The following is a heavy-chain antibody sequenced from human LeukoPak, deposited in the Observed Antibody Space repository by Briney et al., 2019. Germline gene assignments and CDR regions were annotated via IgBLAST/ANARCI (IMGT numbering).Heavy chain of an antibody. V-gene: IGHV3-23*01. CDR3: AKDSWSMNGIYGPFDI. CDR1: GFTFSSYA. D-gene: IGHD2-8*01. J-gene: IGHJ3*02. Sequence: GGSLRLSCAASGFTFSSYAMSWVRQAPGKGLEWVSAISGSGGSTYYADSVKGRFTISRDNSKNTLYLQMNSLRAEDTAVYNCAKDSWSMNGIYGPFDIWGQGTMVTVSS. CDR2: ISGSGGST.